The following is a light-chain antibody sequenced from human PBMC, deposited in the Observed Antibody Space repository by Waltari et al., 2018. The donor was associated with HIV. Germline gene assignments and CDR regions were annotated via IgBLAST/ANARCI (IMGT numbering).Light chain of an antibody. Sequence: QSALTQPASVSGSPGQSITLSCTGTSSDVGAYNFFSWYQQHPGKAPKLMIYDVSSRPSGVSDRFSGSKSGNTASLTISGLQAEDEADYYCGSYTSSSTLVFGGGTKLTVL. J-gene: IGLJ3*02. CDR2: DVS. CDR1: SSDVGAYNF. CDR3: GSYTSSSTLV. V-gene: IGLV2-14*03.